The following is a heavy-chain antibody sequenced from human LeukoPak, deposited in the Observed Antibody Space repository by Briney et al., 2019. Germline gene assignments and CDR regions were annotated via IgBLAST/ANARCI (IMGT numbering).Heavy chain of an antibody. V-gene: IGHV3-7*01. CDR3: ARADYGDSVDY. CDR1: GFTFIRYW. D-gene: IGHD4-17*01. CDR2: IKQDGHEK. J-gene: IGHJ4*02. Sequence: GGSLRLSCAASGFTFIRYWMTWVREAPGKGLEWVANIKQDGHEKYYVDSVTGRFTISRDNAKNSLYLQMNSLRAEDTAVYYCARADYGDSVDYWGQGTLVTVSS.